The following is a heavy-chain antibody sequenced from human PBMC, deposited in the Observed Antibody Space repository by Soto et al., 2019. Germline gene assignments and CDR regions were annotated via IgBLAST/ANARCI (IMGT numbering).Heavy chain of an antibody. V-gene: IGHV1-69*06. J-gene: IGHJ6*02. CDR2: SIPIFGTA. D-gene: IGHD2-15*01. Sequence: SVKVSCKAFGFTRSNYGISWVRQAPGQGLEYMGGSIPIFGTAKYAQKFQDRVTITADNPSTTTYMELSSLRSDDTAVYYCARDRDMVVEVAAGFGTDVWGQGTTVTVSS. CDR3: ARDRDMVVEVAAGFGTDV. CDR1: GFTRSNYG.